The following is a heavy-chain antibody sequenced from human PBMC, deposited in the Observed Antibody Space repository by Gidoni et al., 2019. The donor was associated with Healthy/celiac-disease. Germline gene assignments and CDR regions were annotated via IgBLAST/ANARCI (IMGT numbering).Heavy chain of an antibody. Sequence: QVQLVQSGAEVKKPGSSVKVSCKASGGTFSSYAISWVRQAPGQGLEWMGRIIPILGIANYAQKFQGRVTITADKSTSTAYMELSSLRSEDTAVYYCARVVVAASHFDYWGQGTLVTVSS. CDR1: GGTFSSYA. V-gene: IGHV1-69*04. CDR3: ARVVVAASHFDY. D-gene: IGHD2-15*01. J-gene: IGHJ4*02. CDR2: IIPILGIA.